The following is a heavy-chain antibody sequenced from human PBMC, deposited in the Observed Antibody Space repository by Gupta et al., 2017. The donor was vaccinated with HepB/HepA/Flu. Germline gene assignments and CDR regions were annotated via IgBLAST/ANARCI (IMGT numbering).Heavy chain of an antibody. CDR1: GYNFISYW. CDR3: ARHARVAGTGPLDY. V-gene: IGHV5-51*01. D-gene: IGHD6-19*01. Sequence: EVQLVQSGAEVIKPGESLKISCKTSGYNFISYWIGWVRQMPGKGLEWMGIIYPGDSDTSYSPSFQGQVTISADKSISTAYLRWSSLRASDTAMYDCARHARVAGTGPLDYWGQGTLVTVSS. CDR2: IYPGDSDT. J-gene: IGHJ4*02.